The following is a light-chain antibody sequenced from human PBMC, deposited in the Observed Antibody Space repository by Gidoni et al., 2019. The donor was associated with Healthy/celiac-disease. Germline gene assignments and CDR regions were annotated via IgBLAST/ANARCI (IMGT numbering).Light chain of an antibody. CDR3: QQRSNWPLP. Sequence: EIVLTESPATMSLSPGERATLSCRASQSVSSYLAWYQQKPGQAPRLLLYDASNRATGIPARFSGSGSGTDFTLTISSLEPEDFAVYSCQQRSNWPLPFGGGTKVEIK. CDR2: DAS. CDR1: QSVSSY. J-gene: IGKJ4*01. V-gene: IGKV3-11*01.